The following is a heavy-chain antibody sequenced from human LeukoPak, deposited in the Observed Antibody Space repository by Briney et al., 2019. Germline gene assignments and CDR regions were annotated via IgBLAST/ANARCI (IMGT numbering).Heavy chain of an antibody. CDR2: IWYDGSNK. J-gene: IGHJ4*02. CDR3: ARVSAPYCGGDCYSDY. CDR1: GFTFSSYG. Sequence: PGRSLRLSCAVSGFTFSSYGMHWVRQAPGKGLEWVAVIWYDGSNKYYADSVKGRFTISRDNSKNTLYLQMNSLRAEDTAVYYYARVSAPYCGGDCYSDYWGQGTLVTVSS. D-gene: IGHD2-21*02. V-gene: IGHV3-33*01.